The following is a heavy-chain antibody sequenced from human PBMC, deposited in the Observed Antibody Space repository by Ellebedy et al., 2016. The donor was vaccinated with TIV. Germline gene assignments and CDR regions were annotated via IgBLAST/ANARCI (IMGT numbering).Heavy chain of an antibody. CDR1: GYSFTSYW. CDR2: IYPGDSDT. V-gene: IGHV5-51*01. CDR3: ARQDGSGSYYTNYYYGMDV. D-gene: IGHD3-10*01. Sequence: GESLKISXKGSGYSFTSYWIGWVRQMPGKGLEWMGIIYPGDSDTRYSPSFQGQVTISADKSISTAYLQWSSLKASDTAMYYCARQDGSGSYYTNYYYGMDVWGQGTTVTVSS. J-gene: IGHJ6*02.